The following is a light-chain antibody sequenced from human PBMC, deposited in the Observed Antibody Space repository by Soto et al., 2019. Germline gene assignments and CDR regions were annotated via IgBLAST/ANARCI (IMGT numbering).Light chain of an antibody. CDR3: QQYNSYPWT. J-gene: IGKJ1*01. Sequence: DIQLTQSPSSLSASLGDRVTITCRASQNIDNYLNWYQHKPGKAPKLLIYATSTLQSGVPARFSGSGSGTEFTLTISTLQPSDFATYYCQQYNSYPWTFGQGTKVDIK. CDR2: ATS. V-gene: IGKV1-9*01. CDR1: QNIDNY.